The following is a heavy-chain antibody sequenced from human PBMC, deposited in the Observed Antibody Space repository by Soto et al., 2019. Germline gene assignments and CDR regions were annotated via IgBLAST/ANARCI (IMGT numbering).Heavy chain of an antibody. CDR2: IIPIFGTA. D-gene: IGHD5-12*01. Sequence: QVQLVQSGAEVKKPGSSVKVSCKASGGTFSSYAISWVRQAPGQGLEWMGGIIPIFGTANFAQKFQGRVTITADESTSAAYMELSSLRSEDTAVYYCASRDGYNTAEYFQHWGQGTLVTVSS. CDR3: ASRDGYNTAEYFQH. CDR1: GGTFSSYA. V-gene: IGHV1-69*01. J-gene: IGHJ1*01.